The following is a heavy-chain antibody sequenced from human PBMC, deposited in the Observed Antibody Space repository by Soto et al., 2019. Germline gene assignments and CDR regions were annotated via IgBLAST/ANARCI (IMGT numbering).Heavy chain of an antibody. CDR3: ARGRPLRYFDSFQGPYFDY. Sequence: SETLSLTGAVYGGSFSGYYWSWIRQPPGKGLEWIGEINHSGSTNYNPSLKSRVTISVDTSKNQFSLKLSSVTAADTAVYYCARGRPLRYFDSFQGPYFDYWGQGTLVTVSS. D-gene: IGHD3-9*01. V-gene: IGHV4-34*01. CDR2: INHSGST. J-gene: IGHJ4*02. CDR1: GGSFSGYY.